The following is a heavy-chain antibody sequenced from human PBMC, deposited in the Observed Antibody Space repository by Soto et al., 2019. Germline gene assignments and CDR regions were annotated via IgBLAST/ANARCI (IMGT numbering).Heavy chain of an antibody. CDR1: GYTFTSYY. CDR2: INPNGGGT. J-gene: IGHJ3*02. D-gene: IGHD6-19*01. V-gene: IGHV1-2*04. CDR3: ARAFSSGWPFDI. Sequence: ASVKVSCKASGYTFTSYYMHWVRQAPGQGLEWMGWINPNGGGTNYAQKFQGWVTMTRDTSISTAYMELSRLRSDDTAVYYCARAFSSGWPFDIWGQGTMVTVSS.